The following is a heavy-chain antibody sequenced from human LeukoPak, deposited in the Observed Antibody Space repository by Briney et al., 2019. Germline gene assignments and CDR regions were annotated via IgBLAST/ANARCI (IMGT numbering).Heavy chain of an antibody. CDR2: IHYTGGT. Sequence: SETLSLTCTVSGGALTNYYWSWIRQPPGKGLEWVGEIHYTGGTSYNPSLKSRATISIDTSRNQLSLKLSSVTAADTAVYYCARGNILSGYCFDFWGQGALVTVSS. J-gene: IGHJ4*02. CDR1: GGALTNYY. CDR3: ARGNILSGYCFDF. V-gene: IGHV4-59*12. D-gene: IGHD3-9*01.